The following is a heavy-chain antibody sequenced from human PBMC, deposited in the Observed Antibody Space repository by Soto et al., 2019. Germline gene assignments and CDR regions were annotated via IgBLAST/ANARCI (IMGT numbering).Heavy chain of an antibody. CDR1: GYTFTSYY. J-gene: IGHJ3*02. CDR2: INPSGGSK. D-gene: IGHD2-2*01. CDR3: ANGGYCSSTSCSDDAFDI. Sequence: QVQLVQSGAEVKKPGASVKVSCKASGYTFTSYYMHWVRQAPGQGLEWMGIINPSGGSKSYAQKFQGRVKMNRDTSTSTVYMELSSLRSEDTAVYYCANGGYCSSTSCSDDAFDIWGQGTMVTVSS. V-gene: IGHV1-46*03.